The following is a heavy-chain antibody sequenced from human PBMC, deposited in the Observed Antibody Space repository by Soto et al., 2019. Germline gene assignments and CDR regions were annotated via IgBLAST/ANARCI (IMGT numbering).Heavy chain of an antibody. CDR1: GGSISSGGYY. J-gene: IGHJ4*02. V-gene: IGHV4-31*03. CDR2: IYYSGST. CDR3: ARFWYDYGDSLFDY. D-gene: IGHD4-17*01. Sequence: QVQLQESGPGLVKPSQTLSLTCTVSGGSISSGGYYWSWIRQHPGKGLEWIGYIYYSGSTYYNPSLKSRVTISVATSKNQFSLKLSSVTAADTAVYYCARFWYDYGDSLFDYWGQGTLVTVSS.